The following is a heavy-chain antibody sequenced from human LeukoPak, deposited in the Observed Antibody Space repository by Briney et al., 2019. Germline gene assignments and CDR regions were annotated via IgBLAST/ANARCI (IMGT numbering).Heavy chain of an antibody. J-gene: IGHJ4*02. CDR3: ARGQGIAARRGCDY. D-gene: IGHD6-6*01. CDR2: INHSGST. CDR1: GGSFSGYY. Sequence: SETLSLTCAVYGGSFSGYYWSWIRQPPGKGLEWIGEINHSGSTNYNPSLKSRVTISVDTSKNQFSLKLSSVTAADTAVYYCARGQGIAARRGCDYWGQGTLVTFSS. V-gene: IGHV4-34*01.